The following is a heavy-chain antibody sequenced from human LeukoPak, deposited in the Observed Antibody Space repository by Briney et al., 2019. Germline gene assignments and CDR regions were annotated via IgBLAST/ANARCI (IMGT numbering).Heavy chain of an antibody. D-gene: IGHD1-14*01. V-gene: IGHV1-2*02. CDR1: GYTFTGYY. Sequence: ASVKVSCEASGYTFTGYYIHWVRQAPGQGLEWMGWITPHNGGTNYAQKFQGGVTMTRDTSISTAYMELSRLRSDDTAVYYCARTKNLYPGWFDPWGQGTLVTVSS. CDR3: ARTKNLYPGWFDP. CDR2: ITPHNGGT. J-gene: IGHJ5*02.